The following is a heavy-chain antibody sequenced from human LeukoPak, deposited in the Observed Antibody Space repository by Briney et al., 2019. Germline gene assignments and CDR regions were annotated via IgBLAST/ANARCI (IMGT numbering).Heavy chain of an antibody. CDR3: VRDGPRSVAPPS. CDR2: IFTSGST. D-gene: IGHD4-23*01. V-gene: IGHV4-4*07. Sequence: SETLSLTCTVSGGSISSYHWSWIRQPAGKGLEWLGRIFTSGSTKYNPSLKSQVTTSVDKSKNQFSLKLTSVTAADTAVYYCVRDGPRSVAPPSWGQGMLVTVSS. J-gene: IGHJ5*02. CDR1: GGSISSYH.